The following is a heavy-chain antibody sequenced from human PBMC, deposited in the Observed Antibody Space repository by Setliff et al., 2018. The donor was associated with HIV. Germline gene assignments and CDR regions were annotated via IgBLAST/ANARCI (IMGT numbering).Heavy chain of an antibody. D-gene: IGHD4-17*01. J-gene: IGHJ3*02. CDR1: GDSISDYY. Sequence: SETLSLTCNVSGDSISDYYWTWIRQPPGKGLEWIGYIYYSGSTNYNPSLKSRVTISVDRSKNEFSLKLSSVTAADTALYYCARDRDYGGNRDAFDIWGQGIMVTVS. V-gene: IGHV4-59*01. CDR3: ARDRDYGGNRDAFDI. CDR2: IYYSGST.